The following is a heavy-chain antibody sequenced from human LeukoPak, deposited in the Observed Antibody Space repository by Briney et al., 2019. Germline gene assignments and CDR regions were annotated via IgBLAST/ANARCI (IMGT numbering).Heavy chain of an antibody. J-gene: IGHJ5*02. CDR1: GGSISSYY. CDR3: ARVVRGGWLRGWFDP. Sequence: SETLSLTCTVSGGSISSYYWSWIRQPPRKELQGIGYIYYSGSTNYNPSLKSRVTISVDTSKNQFSLKLSSVTAADTAVYYCARVVRGGWLRGWFDPWGQGTLVTVSS. V-gene: IGHV4-59*01. CDR2: IYYSGST. D-gene: IGHD3-10*01.